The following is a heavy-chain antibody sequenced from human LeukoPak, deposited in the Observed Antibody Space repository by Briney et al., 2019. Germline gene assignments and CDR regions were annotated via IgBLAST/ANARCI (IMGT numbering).Heavy chain of an antibody. D-gene: IGHD3-9*01. Sequence: SETLSLTCTVSGGSISSYYWSWIRQPPGKGLEWIGYIYYSGSTNYNPSLKSRVTISVDTSKNQFSLKLSSVTAADTAVYYCAKDGRYFDWLLYNYFDYWGQGTLVTVSS. CDR2: IYYSGST. CDR3: AKDGRYFDWLLYNYFDY. CDR1: GGSISSYY. J-gene: IGHJ4*02. V-gene: IGHV4-59*01.